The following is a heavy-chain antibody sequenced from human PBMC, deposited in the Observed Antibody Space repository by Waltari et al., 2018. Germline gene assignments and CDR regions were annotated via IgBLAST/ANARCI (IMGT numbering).Heavy chain of an antibody. CDR3: ARDAMRDGDFDY. CDR1: AFTFTNYW. Sequence: EVQLVESGGGLVQPGGSLSLSCAASAFTFTNYWMSWVRQAPGKGLEWVANIKEDGSDKHYVESVKGRFTISRDNAKNSLYLQMNSLRAEDTAVYYCARDAMRDGDFDYWGQGALVTVSS. D-gene: IGHD3-3*01. J-gene: IGHJ4*02. V-gene: IGHV3-7*01. CDR2: IKEDGSDK.